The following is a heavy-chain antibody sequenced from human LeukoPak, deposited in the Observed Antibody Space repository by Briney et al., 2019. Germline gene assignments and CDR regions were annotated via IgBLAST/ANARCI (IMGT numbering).Heavy chain of an antibody. V-gene: IGHV3-21*01. CDR2: ISESSGYI. CDR3: ARQESLRFLEWLPHYYYYYGMDV. Sequence: GGSLRLSCAASGFTFSAYIMNWVRQAPGRGLEWVSSISESSGYIYYADSVRGRFTISRDNSKNTLYLQMNSLRAEDTAVYYCARQESLRFLEWLPHYYYYYGMDVWGQGTTVTVSS. D-gene: IGHD3-3*01. CDR1: GFTFSAYI. J-gene: IGHJ6*02.